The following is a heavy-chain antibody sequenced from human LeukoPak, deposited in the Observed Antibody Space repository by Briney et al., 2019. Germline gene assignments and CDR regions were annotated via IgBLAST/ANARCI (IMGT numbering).Heavy chain of an antibody. CDR1: GYSFTTYW. J-gene: IGHJ4*02. D-gene: IGHD1-26*01. CDR3: ARPLPGAHSGSYYFDF. CDR2: IYPRDSET. V-gene: IGHV5-51*01. Sequence: GESLKISCKGSGYSFTTYWIAWLRQKHGKGLEWMGVIYPRDSETKYSPSFQGQVTFSVDKSFSTAYLQWHSLEASDTAMYYCARPLPGAHSGSYYFDFWGQGTLVAVSS.